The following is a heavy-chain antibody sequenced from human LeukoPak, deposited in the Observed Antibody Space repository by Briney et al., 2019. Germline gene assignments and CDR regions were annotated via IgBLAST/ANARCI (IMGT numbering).Heavy chain of an antibody. D-gene: IGHD3-22*01. V-gene: IGHV3-21*01. J-gene: IGHJ4*02. CDR3: ARDRTNYYDSSGYWDY. CDR2: ISSSSSYI. Sequence: GGSLRLSCAASGFTFSSYSMNWVRQAPGKGLEWVSSISSSSSYIYYADSVKGRFTISRDNAKNSLYLQMNSLRAEDTAAYYCARDRTNYYDSSGYWDYWGQGTLVTVSS. CDR1: GFTFSSYS.